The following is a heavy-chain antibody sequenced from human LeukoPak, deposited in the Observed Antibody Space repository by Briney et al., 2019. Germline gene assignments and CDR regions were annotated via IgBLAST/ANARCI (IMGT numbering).Heavy chain of an antibody. CDR2: ISSSSSTI. V-gene: IGHV3-48*01. Sequence: QPGGSLRLSCAASGFTFSSYSMNWVRQAPGKGLEWVSYISSSSSTIYYADSVKGRFTISRDNAKNSLYLQMNSLRAEDTAVYYCAREIRGFGINYWGQGTLVTVSS. J-gene: IGHJ4*02. CDR1: GFTFSSYS. D-gene: IGHD3-10*01. CDR3: AREIRGFGINY.